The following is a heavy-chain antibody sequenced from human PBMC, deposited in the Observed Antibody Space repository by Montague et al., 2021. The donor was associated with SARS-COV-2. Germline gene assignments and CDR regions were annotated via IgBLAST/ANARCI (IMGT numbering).Heavy chain of an antibody. CDR3: ARAERGSCGDGNCYQYFFNY. V-gene: IGHV6-1*01. D-gene: IGHD2-15*01. Sequence: CAISGDSVSTNSGTWYWVRLSPSRGLEWLGRTYYRSEWCSDYSVSVKSRISINPDTSKNQFSLQLNSVTPEDTAVYYCARAERGSCGDGNCYQYFFNYWGQGTLVTVSS. J-gene: IGHJ4*02. CDR1: GDSVSTNSGT. CDR2: TYYRSEWCS.